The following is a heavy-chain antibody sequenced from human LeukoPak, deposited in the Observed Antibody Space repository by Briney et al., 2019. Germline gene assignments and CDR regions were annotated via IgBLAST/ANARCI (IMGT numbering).Heavy chain of an antibody. J-gene: IGHJ5*02. Sequence: SETLSLTCAIYGGSFSGYYWSWIRQPPGKGLEWIGEINHSGSTNYNPSLKSRLTISVDTSKNQFSLKLSSVTAADTAVYYCARRGDSWNRARRQKYNWFDPWGQGTLVTVSS. CDR3: ARRGDSWNRARRQKYNWFDP. V-gene: IGHV4-34*01. D-gene: IGHD1-1*01. CDR1: GGSFSGYY. CDR2: INHSGST.